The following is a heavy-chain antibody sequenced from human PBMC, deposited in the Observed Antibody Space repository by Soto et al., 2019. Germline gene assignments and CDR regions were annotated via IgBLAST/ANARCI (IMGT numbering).Heavy chain of an antibody. CDR1: GYTFTGYY. CDR2: INPNSGGT. J-gene: IGHJ6*02. CDR3: ASGPGGGSGSYYRDYYYGMDV. D-gene: IGHD3-10*01. Sequence: ASVKVSCKASGYTFTGYYMHWVRQAPGQGLEWMGWINPNSGGTNYAQKFQGWVTMTRDTSISTAYMELSRLRSDDTAVYYCASGPGGGSGSYYRDYYYGMDVWGQGTTVTVSS. V-gene: IGHV1-2*04.